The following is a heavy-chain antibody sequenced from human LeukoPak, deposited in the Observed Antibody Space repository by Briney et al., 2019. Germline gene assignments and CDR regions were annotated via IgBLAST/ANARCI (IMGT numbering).Heavy chain of an antibody. CDR2: INHSGST. CDR3: ARLPYYDFWSGYSQPDY. Sequence: SETLSLTCAVYGGSFSGYYWSWIRQPPGKGLEWIGEINHSGSTNYNPSLKSRVTISVDTSKNQFSLKLSSVTAADTAVYYCARLPYYDFWSGYSQPDYWGQGTLVTVSS. CDR1: GGSFSGYY. V-gene: IGHV4-34*01. D-gene: IGHD3-3*01. J-gene: IGHJ4*02.